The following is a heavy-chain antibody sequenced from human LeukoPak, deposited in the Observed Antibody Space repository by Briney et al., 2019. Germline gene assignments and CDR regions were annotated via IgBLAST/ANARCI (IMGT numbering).Heavy chain of an antibody. CDR1: GFTFSSYS. CDR2: ISSSSSYI. D-gene: IGHD2-2*01. J-gene: IGHJ4*02. Sequence: PGGSLRLSCAASGFTFSSYSMNWVRQAPGKGLEWVSSISSSSSYIYYADSVKGRFTISRDNSKNTLYLQMNSLRAEDTAVYYCAKGKDIVVVPAAYLFDYWGQGTLVTVSS. V-gene: IGHV3-21*04. CDR3: AKGKDIVVVPAAYLFDY.